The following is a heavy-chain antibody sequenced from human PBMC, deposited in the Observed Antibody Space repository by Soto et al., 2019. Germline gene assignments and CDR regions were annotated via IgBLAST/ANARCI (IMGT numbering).Heavy chain of an antibody. D-gene: IGHD5-18*01. CDR3: ARGYGRNFDY. CDR1: GGSISSGNYY. J-gene: IGHJ4*02. V-gene: IGHV4-30-4*01. Sequence: SETLSLTCTVSGGSISSGNYYWSWIRQPPGKGLEWIGFISYSGTTHYSASLRSRVSISVDTSKNQFSLKLNSVTAADTAVYYCARGYGRNFDYWGQGTLVTVSS. CDR2: ISYSGTT.